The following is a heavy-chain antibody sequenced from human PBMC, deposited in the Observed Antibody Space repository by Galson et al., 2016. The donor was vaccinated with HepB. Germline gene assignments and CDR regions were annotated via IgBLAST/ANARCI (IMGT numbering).Heavy chain of an antibody. CDR2: VTPYNGNT. Sequence: SVKVSCKASGYKFTNFDIIWVRQAPGQGLEWMGWVTPYNGNTNYALRVQGRVTMTTDTSTTTAYMELRSLKSDDTAWYYCARASRYNSGSYYLSDYWGQGTLVTVSS. CDR3: ARASRYNSGSYYLSDY. V-gene: IGHV1-18*01. J-gene: IGHJ4*02. D-gene: IGHD3-10*01. CDR1: GYKFTNFD.